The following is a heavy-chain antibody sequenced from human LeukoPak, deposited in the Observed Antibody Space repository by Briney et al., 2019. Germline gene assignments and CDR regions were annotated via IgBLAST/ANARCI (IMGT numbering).Heavy chain of an antibody. Sequence: SVKVSCKASGGTFSSYAISWVRQAPGQGLEWMGGIIPIFGTANYAQKFQGRVTMTEDTSTDTAYMELSSLRSEDTAVYYCATPLLNFWSGFPLGYWGQGTLVTVSS. CDR3: ATPLLNFWSGFPLGY. V-gene: IGHV1-69*06. CDR1: GGTFSSYA. CDR2: IIPIFGTA. D-gene: IGHD3-3*01. J-gene: IGHJ4*02.